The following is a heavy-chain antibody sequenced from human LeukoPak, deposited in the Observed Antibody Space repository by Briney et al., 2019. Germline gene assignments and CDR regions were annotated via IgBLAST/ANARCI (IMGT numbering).Heavy chain of an antibody. CDR1: GFTVSSNY. J-gene: IGHJ4*02. CDR3: AKGPFITIFGVVIDHPSDY. CDR2: ISGSGGST. Sequence: GGSLRLSCAASGFTVSSNYMSWVRQAPGKGLEWVSAISGSGGSTYYADSVKGRFTISRDNSKNTLYLQMNSLRAEDTAVYYCAKGPFITIFGVVIDHPSDYWGQGTLVTVSS. D-gene: IGHD3-3*01. V-gene: IGHV3-23*01.